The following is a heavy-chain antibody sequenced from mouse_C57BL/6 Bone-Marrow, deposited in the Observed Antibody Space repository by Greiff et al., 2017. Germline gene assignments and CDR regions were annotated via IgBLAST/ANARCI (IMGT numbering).Heavy chain of an antibody. CDR3: AILGDYYGSSPWFAY. D-gene: IGHD1-1*01. CDR2: IWGGGST. Sequence: VKLVESGPGLVAPSQSLSITCTVSGFSLTSYGVDWVRQPPGKGLEWLGVIWGGGSTNYNSALMSSMSISKDNSKSQVFLKMNSLQTDDTAMYYCAILGDYYGSSPWFAYWGQGTLVTVSA. CDR1: GFSLTSYG. V-gene: IGHV2-9*01. J-gene: IGHJ3*01.